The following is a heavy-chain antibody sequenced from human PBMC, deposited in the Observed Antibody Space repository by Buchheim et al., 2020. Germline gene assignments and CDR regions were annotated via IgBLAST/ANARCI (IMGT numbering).Heavy chain of an antibody. Sequence: EVQLVESGGRLVQPGGSLRLSCAASGFAFSNYDMHWVRQVIGKGLEWVSGIGTTDDPHYSGSVKGRFTISREDAKNSLYLQMDSLGAGDTAVYYCAGRKAYSNSGFDYWGQGTL. V-gene: IGHV3-13*05. CDR1: GFAFSNYD. D-gene: IGHD6-6*01. J-gene: IGHJ4*02. CDR2: IGTTDDP. CDR3: AGRKAYSNSGFDY.